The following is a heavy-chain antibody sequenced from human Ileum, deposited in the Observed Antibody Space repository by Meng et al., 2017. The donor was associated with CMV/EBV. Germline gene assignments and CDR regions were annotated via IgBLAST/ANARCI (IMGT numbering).Heavy chain of an antibody. Sequence: YAISWVRQDPGQGLEWMGGIIPIFGTANYAQKFQGRVTITTDESTSTAYMELSSLRSEDTAVYYCARDGRCSSTSCYSIYYYYGMDVWGQGTTVTVSS. CDR1: YA. CDR2: IIPIFGTA. D-gene: IGHD2-2*01. CDR3: ARDGRCSSTSCYSIYYYYGMDV. V-gene: IGHV1-69*05. J-gene: IGHJ6*02.